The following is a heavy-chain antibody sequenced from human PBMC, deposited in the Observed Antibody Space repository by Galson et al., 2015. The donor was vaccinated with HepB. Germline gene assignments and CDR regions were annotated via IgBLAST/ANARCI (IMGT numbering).Heavy chain of an antibody. CDR2: IIPILGIA. D-gene: IGHD5/OR15-5a*01. CDR3: ARAEAVTTIGSYYYGMDV. CDR1: GGTFSSYA. V-gene: IGHV1-69*04. J-gene: IGHJ6*02. Sequence: SVKVSCKASGGTFSSYAISWVRQAPGQGLEWMGRIIPILGIANYAQKFQGRVTITTDKSTSTAYMELSSLRSEDTAVYYCARAEAVTTIGSYYYGMDVWGQGTTVTVSS.